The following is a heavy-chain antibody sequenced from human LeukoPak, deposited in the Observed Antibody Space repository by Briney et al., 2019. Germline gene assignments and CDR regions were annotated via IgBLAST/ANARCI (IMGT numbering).Heavy chain of an antibody. D-gene: IGHD3-10*01. CDR1: GGSISSGSYY. J-gene: IGHJ6*03. V-gene: IGHV4-61*02. Sequence: SETLSLTCTVSGGSISSGSYYWSWIRQPAGKGLEWIGRIYTSGSTNYNPSLKSRATISVDTSKNQFSLKLSSVTAADTAVYYCARVEEGYGSGRRENYYYYYMDVWGKGTTVTISS. CDR3: ARVEEGYGSGRRENYYYYYMDV. CDR2: IYTSGST.